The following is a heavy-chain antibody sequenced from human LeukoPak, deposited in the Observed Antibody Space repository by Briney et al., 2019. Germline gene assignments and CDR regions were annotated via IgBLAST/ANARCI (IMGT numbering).Heavy chain of an antibody. Sequence: GGSLRLSCAASGFTFSRSAMTWVRQTPGKGLEWVGRIKNKGDGGTTDYAAPVKGRFTVSRDDSKSTLYLQMNSLKTEDTAVYYCTTSGTPFEYWGQGTLVTVSS. CDR3: TTSGTPFEY. D-gene: IGHD3-10*01. CDR2: IKNKGDGGTT. J-gene: IGHJ4*02. CDR1: GFTFSRSA. V-gene: IGHV3-15*01.